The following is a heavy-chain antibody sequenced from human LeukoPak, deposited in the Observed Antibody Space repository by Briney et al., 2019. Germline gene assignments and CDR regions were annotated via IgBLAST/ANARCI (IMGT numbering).Heavy chain of an antibody. D-gene: IGHD6-13*01. Sequence: LRASVKVSCKASGYTFINFAINWGRQVPGQRPEWVGWINAGNGNTKYSQKFQGRVIITRDTSASTAYVELSSLTSEDTAVYYCARGPRAAADDYWGQGTLVTVSS. J-gene: IGHJ4*02. CDR1: GYTFINFA. CDR2: INAGNGNT. V-gene: IGHV1-3*01. CDR3: ARGPRAAADDY.